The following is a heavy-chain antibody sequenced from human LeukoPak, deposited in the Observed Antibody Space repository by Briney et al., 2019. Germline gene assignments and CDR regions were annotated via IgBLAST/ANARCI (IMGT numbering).Heavy chain of an antibody. CDR3: ARGGQYSSSWYDAFDI. D-gene: IGHD6-13*01. J-gene: IGHJ3*02. CDR2: INPSGGST. V-gene: IGHV1-46*01. CDR1: GYTFTTYY. Sequence: ASVKVSCKASGYTFTTYYMHWVRQAPGQGLEWMGIINPSGGSTTYAQKFQGRVTMTRDTSTSTVYMDPSSLRSEDTAVYYCARGGQYSSSWYDAFDIWGQGTMVTVSS.